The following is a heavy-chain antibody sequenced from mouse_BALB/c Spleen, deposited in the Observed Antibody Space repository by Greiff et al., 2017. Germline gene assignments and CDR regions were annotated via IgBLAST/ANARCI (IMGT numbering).Heavy chain of an antibody. V-gene: IGHV1-54*01. CDR2: INPGSGGT. D-gene: IGHD2-3*01. CDR3: ARRIYDGYYLYAMDY. Sequence: QVQLKQSGAELVRPGTSVKVSCKASGYAFTNYLIEWVKQRPGQGLEWIGVINPGSGGTNYNEKFKGKATLTADKSSSTAYMQLSSLTSDDSAVYFCARRIYDGYYLYAMDYWGQGTSVTVSS. CDR1: GYAFTNYL. J-gene: IGHJ4*01.